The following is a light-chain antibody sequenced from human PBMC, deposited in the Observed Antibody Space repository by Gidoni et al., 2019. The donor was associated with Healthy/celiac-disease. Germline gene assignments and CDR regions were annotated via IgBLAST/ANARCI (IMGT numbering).Light chain of an antibody. J-gene: IGKJ4*01. Sequence: DIQMAQSPSTLSASVGDRVTITCRASQSISSWLAWYQQKPGKAPKLLIYKASSLESGVPSRFSGSGSGTEFTLTISSLQPDDFATYYCQQYNSYPLTFGGXTKVEIK. CDR2: KAS. CDR3: QQYNSYPLT. V-gene: IGKV1-5*03. CDR1: QSISSW.